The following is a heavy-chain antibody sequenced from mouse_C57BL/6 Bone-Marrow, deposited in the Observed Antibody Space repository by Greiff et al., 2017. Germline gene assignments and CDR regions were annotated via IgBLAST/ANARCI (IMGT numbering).Heavy chain of an antibody. CDR2: INPNYSGT. Sequence: EVQLQQSGPELVKPGASVKLPCKASGYTFTDYNMDWVKQRPGKSLEWIGDINPNYSGTSYNQKFKGKATLTVDKSSSTAYMELRSLTSEDSAVYYCAIYGYIDYWGQGTTLTVSA. D-gene: IGHD1-1*02. V-gene: IGHV1-18*01. CDR3: AIYGYIDY. CDR1: GYTFTDYN. J-gene: IGHJ2*01.